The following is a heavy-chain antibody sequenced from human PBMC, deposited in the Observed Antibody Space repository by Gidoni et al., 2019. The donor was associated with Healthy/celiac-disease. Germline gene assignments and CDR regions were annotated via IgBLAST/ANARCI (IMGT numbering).Heavy chain of an antibody. CDR3: ARVDGSGSYYNVRTDWFDP. CDR1: GGTFRSYA. V-gene: IGHV1-69*10. CDR2: IIPILGIA. J-gene: IGHJ5*02. D-gene: IGHD3-10*01. Sequence: QVQLVQSGAEVKKPGSSVKVSCKASGGTFRSYAISWVRQAPGQGLEWMGGIIPILGIANYAQKFQGRVTITADKSTSTAYMELSSLRSEDTAVYYCARVDGSGSYYNVRTDWFDPWGQGTLVTVSS.